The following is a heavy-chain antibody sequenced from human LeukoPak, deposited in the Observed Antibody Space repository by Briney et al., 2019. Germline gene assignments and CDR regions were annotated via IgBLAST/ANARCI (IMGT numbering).Heavy chain of an antibody. CDR1: GFTFRNFG. V-gene: IGHV3-30*02. J-gene: IGHJ4*02. CDR2: IRYDGSDK. D-gene: IGHD6-19*01. CDR3: ANTVAGSYYFDY. Sequence: GGSLRLSCAASGFTFRNFGMHWVRQAPGKGLEWVAFIRYDGSDKYYADSVKGRFTISRDISKNTLYLQMNSLRAEDTAVYYCANTVAGSYYFDYWGQGTLVTVSS.